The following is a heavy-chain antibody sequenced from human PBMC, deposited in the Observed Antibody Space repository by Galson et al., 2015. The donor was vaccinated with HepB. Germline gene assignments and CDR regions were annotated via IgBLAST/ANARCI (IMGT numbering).Heavy chain of an antibody. CDR1: GGSISSNNW. CDR2: IYHSGTS. D-gene: IGHD3-10*01. Sequence: SLTCAVSGGSISSNNWWSWVRQPPGKGLEWIAEIYHSGTSNYNPSLKSRVTISVDKSKNQFSLNLRSVTAADTAMYYCATYASGSWYFDLWGRGTLVTVSS. V-gene: IGHV4-4*02. J-gene: IGHJ2*01. CDR3: ATYASGSWYFDL.